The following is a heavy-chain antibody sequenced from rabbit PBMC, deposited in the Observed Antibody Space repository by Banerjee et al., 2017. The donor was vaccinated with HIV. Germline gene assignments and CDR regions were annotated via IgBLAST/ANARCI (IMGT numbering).Heavy chain of an antibody. CDR3: TDDLASVTSYGIGF. J-gene: IGHJ3*01. CDR1: GFSFSIKYE. D-gene: IGHD6-1*01. V-gene: IGHV1S45*01. CDR2: INSSSRNF. Sequence: QEQLEESGGDLVKPEGSLTLTCTASGFSFSIKYEMCWVRQAPGKGLEWIGCINSSSRNFVATRAAAGRSTTTNSSSTTVPLKTSSPAAAATASYFWTDDLASVTSYGIGFWGQGTLVTVS.